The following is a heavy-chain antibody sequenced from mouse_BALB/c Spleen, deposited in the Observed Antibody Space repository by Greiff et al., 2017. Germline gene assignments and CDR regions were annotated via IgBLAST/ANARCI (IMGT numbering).Heavy chain of an antibody. V-gene: IGHV2-9-2*01. D-gene: IGHD1-2*01. Sequence: VKLMESGPGLVAPSQSLSITCTVSGFSLTSYDISWIRQPPGKGLEWLGVIWTGGGTNYNSAFMSRLSISKDNSKSQVFLKMNSLQTDDTAIYYCVRMGTHYYGLDYWGQGTTLTVSS. CDR2: IWTGGGT. J-gene: IGHJ2*01. CDR3: VRMGTHYYGLDY. CDR1: GFSLTSYD.